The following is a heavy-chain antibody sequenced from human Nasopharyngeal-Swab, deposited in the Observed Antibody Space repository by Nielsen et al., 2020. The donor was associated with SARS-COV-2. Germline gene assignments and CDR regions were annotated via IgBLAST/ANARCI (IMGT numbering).Heavy chain of an antibody. J-gene: IGHJ5*02. V-gene: IGHV4-31*02. CDR3: ARLTCRSTSCLGANWFDP. D-gene: IGHD2-2*01. Sequence: RQAPGKGLERIGYMYYGGKIFYNPSLKSRVSISVDTSKNQFSLELNSVTAADTAVYYCARLTCRSTSCLGANWFDPWGQGTLVTVSS. CDR2: MYYGGKI.